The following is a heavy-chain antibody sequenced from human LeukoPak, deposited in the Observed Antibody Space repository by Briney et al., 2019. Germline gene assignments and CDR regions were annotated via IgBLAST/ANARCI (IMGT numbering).Heavy chain of an antibody. CDR2: IYSGGST. Sequence: GGSLRLSCAASGFTVSSNYMSWVRQAPGKGLERVSVIYSGGSTYYADSVKGRFTISRDNAKNTLYLQMNNLRDEDTAVYYCVRDRGYYDSSGYYSFDNWGQGTLVTVSS. D-gene: IGHD3-22*01. J-gene: IGHJ4*02. CDR1: GFTVSSNY. V-gene: IGHV3-66*01. CDR3: VRDRGYYDSSGYYSFDN.